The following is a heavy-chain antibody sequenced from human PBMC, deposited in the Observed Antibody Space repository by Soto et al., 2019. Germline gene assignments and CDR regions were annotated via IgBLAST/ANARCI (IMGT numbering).Heavy chain of an antibody. CDR1: GFTFDDYA. CDR3: AKDNGSGYCSGGSCYHFDY. D-gene: IGHD2-15*01. J-gene: IGHJ4*02. Sequence: EVQLVESGGGLVQPGRSLRLSCAASGFTFDDYAMHWVRQAPGKGLEWVSGISWNSGSIGYADSVKGRFTISRDNAKNSLYLQMNSLRAEDTALYYCAKDNGSGYCSGGSCYHFDYWGQGTLVTVSS. CDR2: ISWNSGSI. V-gene: IGHV3-9*01.